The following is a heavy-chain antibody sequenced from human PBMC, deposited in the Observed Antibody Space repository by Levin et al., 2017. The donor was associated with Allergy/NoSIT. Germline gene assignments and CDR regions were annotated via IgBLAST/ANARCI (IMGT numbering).Heavy chain of an antibody. V-gene: IGHV3-30*04. CDR2: ISYDGSNK. D-gene: IGHD6-6*01. CDR3: ARGQLVWEGYYFDY. J-gene: IGHJ4*02. CDR1: GFTFSSYA. Sequence: PGGSLRLSCAASGFTFSSYAMHWVRQAPGKGLEWVAVISYDGSNKYYADSVKGRFTISRDNSKNTLYLQMNSLRAEDTAVYYCARGQLVWEGYYFDYWGQGTLVTVSS.